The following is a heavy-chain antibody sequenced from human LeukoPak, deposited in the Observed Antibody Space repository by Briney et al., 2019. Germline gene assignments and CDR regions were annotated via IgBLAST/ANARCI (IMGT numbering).Heavy chain of an antibody. V-gene: IGHV3-11*01. CDR1: GFTFSSYW. CDR3: ARAAVVTSPFDY. J-gene: IGHJ4*02. CDR2: ISSSGGTI. Sequence: GGSLRLSCAASGFTFSSYWMSWIRQAPGKGLEWVSYISSSGGTIYFADSVKDRFTTSRDNAKNSLDLQMNSLRDEDTAMYYCARAAVVTSPFDYWGQGTLVTVSS. D-gene: IGHD4-23*01.